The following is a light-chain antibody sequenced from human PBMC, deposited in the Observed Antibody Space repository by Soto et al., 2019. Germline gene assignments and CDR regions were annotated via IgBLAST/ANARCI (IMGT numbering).Light chain of an antibody. Sequence: QSVLTQPPSVSGSPGQIVTISCTGSSSNIGAGYDVHWYQQLPGTAPKLLIYGNSNRPSGVPDRFSGSKSGTSASLAITGLQAEDEADYYCQSYDSSLSGSRVFGDGTKVTVL. CDR2: GNS. CDR3: QSYDSSLSGSRV. J-gene: IGLJ1*01. V-gene: IGLV1-40*01. CDR1: SSNIGAGYD.